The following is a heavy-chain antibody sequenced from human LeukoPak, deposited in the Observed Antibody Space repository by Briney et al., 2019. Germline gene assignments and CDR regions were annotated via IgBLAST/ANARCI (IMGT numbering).Heavy chain of an antibody. V-gene: IGHV3-23*01. CDR2: ISGSGDT. CDR1: GFTFNSYA. D-gene: IGHD5-24*01. CDR3: VKSKGPPRDGYKLGGFDY. J-gene: IGHJ4*02. Sequence: QSGGSLRLSCAASGFTFNSYAMSWVRQAPGQGLEWVSSISGSGDTHYADSVEGRFTISRDNSKNTLFLQMSSLRGEATAVYYCVKSKGPPRDGYKLGGFDYWGQGTLVTVSS.